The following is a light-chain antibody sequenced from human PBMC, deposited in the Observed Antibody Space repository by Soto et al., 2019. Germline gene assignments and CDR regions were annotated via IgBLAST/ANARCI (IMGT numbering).Light chain of an antibody. J-gene: IGKJ1*01. CDR2: STS. CDR3: QQIYTTPQT. CDR1: QTITTY. Sequence: DIQMTQSPSSLSASVGDRVTITCRASQTITTYCHWYQQKPGKAPKLLIYSTSSLQSVVPLRVSGSGFGTDFILTLNSLQPEDFATYYCQQIYTTPQTFGQGTKVEIK. V-gene: IGKV1-39*01.